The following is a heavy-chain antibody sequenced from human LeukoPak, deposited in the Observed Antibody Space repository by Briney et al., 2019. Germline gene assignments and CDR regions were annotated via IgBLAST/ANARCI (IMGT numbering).Heavy chain of an antibody. Sequence: GGSLRLSCAASGFTFSDYSMSWIRQAPGKGLEWVSSISSSSSYIFYADSVEGRFTISRDNAKNSLYLQMNSLRAEDTAVYYCARDHYKNFDYWGQGTLVTVSS. D-gene: IGHD4-11*01. CDR2: ISSSSSYI. V-gene: IGHV3-11*06. J-gene: IGHJ4*02. CDR1: GFTFSDYS. CDR3: ARDHYKNFDY.